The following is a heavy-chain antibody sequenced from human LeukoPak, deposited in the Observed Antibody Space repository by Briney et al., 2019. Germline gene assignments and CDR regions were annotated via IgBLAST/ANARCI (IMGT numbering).Heavy chain of an antibody. CDR3: ARGLLWFGEGVANMDV. D-gene: IGHD3-10*01. J-gene: IGHJ6*03. Sequence: QSSETLSLTCTVSGGSITSRSNYWGWIRQPPGKGLEWIGSINYSGSTYYNPSLKSRVTISVDTSKNQFSLKLSSVTAADTAVYYCARGLLWFGEGVANMDVWGKGTTVTISS. V-gene: IGHV4-39*07. CDR2: INYSGST. CDR1: GGSITSRSNY.